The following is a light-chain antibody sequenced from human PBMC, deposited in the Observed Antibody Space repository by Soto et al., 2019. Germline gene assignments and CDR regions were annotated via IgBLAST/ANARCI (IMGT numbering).Light chain of an antibody. V-gene: IGKV1-5*03. CDR1: ENIRAY. CDR2: RAS. Sequence: DIQMTQSPSALSASLGDRVTITCRASENIRAYLAWYQQKPGKAPNLLIYRASTLESGVPERLSGSGYGTEFTLTISSLQPDDFATYYCQHYNTYFLTFGGGTKVEIK. CDR3: QHYNTYFLT. J-gene: IGKJ4*01.